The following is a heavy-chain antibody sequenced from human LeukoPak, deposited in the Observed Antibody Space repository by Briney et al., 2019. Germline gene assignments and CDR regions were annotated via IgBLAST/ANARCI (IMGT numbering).Heavy chain of an antibody. CDR3: ATPIDRKYKSNAFDV. CDR2: IIPIFGTA. D-gene: IGHD1-14*01. J-gene: IGHJ3*01. CDR1: GGTFSSYA. Sequence: SVKVSCKASGGTFSSYAISWVRQAPGQGLEWMGGIIPIFGTANYAQKFQGRVTITADKSTNTAYMELSSLRSEDTAVYYCATPIDRKYKSNAFDVWGQGTMVTVSS. V-gene: IGHV1-69*06.